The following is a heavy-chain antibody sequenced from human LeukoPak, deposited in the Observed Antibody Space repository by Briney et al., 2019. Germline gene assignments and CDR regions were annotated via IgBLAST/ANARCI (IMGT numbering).Heavy chain of an antibody. CDR3: ARGTSTPPPFDY. J-gene: IGHJ4*02. Sequence: SETLSLTCAVYGGSFSGYYWSWIRQPPGKGLEWIGEINHSGGTNYNPSLKSRVTISVDTSKNQFSLKLSSVTAADKAVYYCARGTSTPPPFDYWGQGTLVTVSS. V-gene: IGHV4-34*01. CDR1: GGSFSGYY. CDR2: INHSGGT.